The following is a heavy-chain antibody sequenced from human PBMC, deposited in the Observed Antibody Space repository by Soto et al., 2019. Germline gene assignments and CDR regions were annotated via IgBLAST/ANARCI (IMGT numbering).Heavy chain of an antibody. CDR1: GGTFSSYA. CDR3: ASQVTYYYDSSPLGHYYYGMDV. J-gene: IGHJ6*02. V-gene: IGHV1-69*01. CDR2: IIPIFGTA. Sequence: QVQLVQSGAEVKKPGSPVKVSCKASGGTFSSYAISWVRQAPGQGLEWMGGIIPIFGTANYAQKFQGRVTITADESTSTAYMELSSLRSEDTAVYYCASQVTYYYDSSPLGHYYYGMDVWGQGTTVTVSS. D-gene: IGHD3-22*01.